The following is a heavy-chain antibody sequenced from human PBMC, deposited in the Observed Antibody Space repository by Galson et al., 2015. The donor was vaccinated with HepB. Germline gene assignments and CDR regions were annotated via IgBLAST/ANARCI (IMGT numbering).Heavy chain of an antibody. CDR3: AKDHWGGYRNGLLYYPGMDV. Sequence: SLRLSCAASGFTFSSYSMNWVRQAPGKGLEWVSSISTSSTNKYYADSGKGRFTISRDNAKNSLYLQRNSLRDADTALYYFAKDHWGGYRNGLLYYPGMDVWGQGTTGPVS. J-gene: IGHJ6*02. CDR2: ISTSSTNK. D-gene: IGHD5-18*01. V-gene: IGHV3-21*01. CDR1: GFTFSSYS.